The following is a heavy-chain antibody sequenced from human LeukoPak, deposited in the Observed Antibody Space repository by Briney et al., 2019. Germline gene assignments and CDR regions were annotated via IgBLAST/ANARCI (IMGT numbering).Heavy chain of an antibody. D-gene: IGHD3-16*02. CDR1: GGSISSSSYY. Sequence: PSETLSLTCTVSGGSISSSSYYWGWIRQPPGKGLEWIGSIYYSGSTYYNPSLKSRVTISVDTSKNQFSLKLSSVTAADTAVYHCAGSPYYDYVWGSYRPPRYWGQGTLVTVSS. CDR3: AGSPYYDYVWGSYRPPRY. V-gene: IGHV4-39*07. J-gene: IGHJ4*02. CDR2: IYYSGST.